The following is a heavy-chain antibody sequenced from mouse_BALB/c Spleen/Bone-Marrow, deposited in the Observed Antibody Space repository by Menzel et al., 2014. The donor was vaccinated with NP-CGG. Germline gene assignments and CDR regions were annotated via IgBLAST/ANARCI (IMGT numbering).Heavy chain of an antibody. CDR1: GFTFXDYG. CDR2: IGNLAYSI. D-gene: IGHD1-1*01. V-gene: IGHV5-15*02. J-gene: IGHJ1*01. CDR3: ARDQVYYYGSSYGYFDV. Sequence: EVKVVESGGGLVQPGGSRKLSCAASGFTFXDYGMAWVRQAPGKGPEWVAFIGNLAYSIYYADTVTGRFTISRENAKNTLYLEMSSPRSEDTAMYYCARDQVYYYGSSYGYFDVWGAGTTVTVSS.